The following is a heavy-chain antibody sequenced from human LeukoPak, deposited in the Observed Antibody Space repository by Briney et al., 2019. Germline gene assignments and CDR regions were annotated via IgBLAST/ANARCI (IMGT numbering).Heavy chain of an antibody. CDR2: IYYSGST. CDR1: GFTFSSYA. CDR3: ARADTAMAEPFDY. V-gene: IGHV4-59*01. J-gene: IGHJ4*02. Sequence: GSLRLSCAASGFTFSSYAMSWVRQPPGKGLEWIGYIYYSGSTNYNPSLKSRVTISVDTSKNQFSLKLSSVTAADTAVYYCARADTAMAEPFDYWGQGTLVTVSS. D-gene: IGHD5-18*01.